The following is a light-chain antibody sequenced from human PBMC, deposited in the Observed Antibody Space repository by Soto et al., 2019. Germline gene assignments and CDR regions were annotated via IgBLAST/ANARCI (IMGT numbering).Light chain of an antibody. Sequence: DRVMTQSPATLSVSPGDRATLSCRASQTISSNLAWYQQKPGQAPRLLIHSAATRATGIPARFSGSGSGTECTLTISSLQSEDFAVYYCEQYHNWPWTFGQGTKVDI. CDR1: QTISSN. V-gene: IGKV3-15*01. CDR2: SAA. CDR3: EQYHNWPWT. J-gene: IGKJ1*01.